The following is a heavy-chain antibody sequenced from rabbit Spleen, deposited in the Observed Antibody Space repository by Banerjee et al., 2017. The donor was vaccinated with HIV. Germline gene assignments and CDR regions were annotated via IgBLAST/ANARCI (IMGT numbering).Heavy chain of an antibody. V-gene: IGHV1S40*01. J-gene: IGHJ3*01. CDR1: GFSFSTVYW. Sequence: QSLEESGGDLVEPGASLTLTCTASGFSFSTVYWIYWVRQAPGKGLEWIGTIFAGSTGTTDYGRWGKGRFTTPKPSSTTVTLQMPGLTAADRPTNSFPENFAFWGPATSSPS. CDR2: IFAGSTGTT. CDR3: PENFAF.